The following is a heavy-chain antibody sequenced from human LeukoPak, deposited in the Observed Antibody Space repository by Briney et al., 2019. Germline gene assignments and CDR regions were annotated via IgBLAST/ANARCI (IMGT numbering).Heavy chain of an antibody. D-gene: IGHD3-10*01. CDR3: ARLPSGDY. Sequence: GGALRLSCAASGFTVSSTYMSWVRQAPGKGLEWVSVIYSGGSTYYADSLKDRFIVSRDNSKDTLCLQINSLRAEDTAVYYCARLPSGDYWGQGTLVTVSS. V-gene: IGHV3-66*04. J-gene: IGHJ4*02. CDR1: GFTVSSTY. CDR2: IYSGGST.